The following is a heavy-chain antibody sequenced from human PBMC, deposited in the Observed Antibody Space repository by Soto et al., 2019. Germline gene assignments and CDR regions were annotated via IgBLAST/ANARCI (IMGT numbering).Heavy chain of an antibody. V-gene: IGHV1-69*04. CDR1: GGSFGIYP. CDR2: VIPILNVA. D-gene: IGHD2-2*01. CDR3: TRESTSGLDY. J-gene: IGHJ4*02. Sequence: QVQLVQSGAEVKKPGSSVKVSCQTSGGSFGIYPISWVRQAPGQGLEWVGRVIPILNVANYTQKLHGRLTLTADKTTTPAYMELSSLTSEDTGVYYSTRESTSGLDYWCQRTLVTVSS.